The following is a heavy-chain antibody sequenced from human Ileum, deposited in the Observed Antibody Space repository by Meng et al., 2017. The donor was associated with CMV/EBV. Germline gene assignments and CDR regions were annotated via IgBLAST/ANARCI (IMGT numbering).Heavy chain of an antibody. CDR2: IRFDGNDK. D-gene: IGHD3-10*01. CDR3: AKEGKRGSEDVDY. Sequence: GGPLRLSCAPSGFRFSDYGMHWVRQAPGKVLEWVAFIRFDGNDKYYADSVKGRFTISRDNSKNTLNLQMSSLRSEDTAVYYCAKEGKRGSEDVDYWGQGTLVTVSS. V-gene: IGHV3-30*02. J-gene: IGHJ4*02. CDR1: GFRFSDYG.